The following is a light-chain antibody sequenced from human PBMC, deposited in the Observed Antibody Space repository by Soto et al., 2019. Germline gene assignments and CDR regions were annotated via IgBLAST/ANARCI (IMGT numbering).Light chain of an antibody. CDR1: SSNIGSSY. J-gene: IGLJ2*01. CDR2: RDN. CDR3: AAWDDSLSVVV. V-gene: IGLV1-47*01. Sequence: QPVVTQPPSASGTPGQRVTISCSGSSSNIGSSYVYWYQQLPGTAPKLLIYRDNQRPSGVPDRFSGSKSGTSASLAISGLRSEDEADYYCAAWDDSLSVVVFGGGTKLTVL.